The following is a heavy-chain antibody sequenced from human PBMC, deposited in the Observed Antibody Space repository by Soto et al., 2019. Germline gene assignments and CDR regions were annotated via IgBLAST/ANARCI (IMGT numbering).Heavy chain of an antibody. D-gene: IGHD3-16*01. Sequence: RASVKVSCKASGYTFTSYAMHWVRQAPGQRLEWMGWINAGNGNTKYSQKFQGRVTITRDTSASTAYMELSSLRSEDTAVYYCARDDSGAPHIMRWGQGTLVTVSS. CDR1: GYTFTSYA. CDR2: INAGNGNT. V-gene: IGHV1-3*01. J-gene: IGHJ4*02. CDR3: ARDDSGAPHIMR.